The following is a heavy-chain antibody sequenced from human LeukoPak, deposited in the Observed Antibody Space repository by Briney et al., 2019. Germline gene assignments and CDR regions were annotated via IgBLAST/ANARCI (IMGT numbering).Heavy chain of an antibody. CDR2: ISISSSYI. Sequence: PGGSLRLSCAASAFTFSNYNMNWVRQAPGKGLEWVSSISISSSYIYYTDSVKGRFTISRDNAKNSLYLQMNSLGAEDTAVYYCVRSRLSGSNYPYYFDSWGQGTLVIVSS. CDR1: AFTFSNYN. CDR3: VRSRLSGSNYPYYFDS. D-gene: IGHD1-26*01. V-gene: IGHV3-21*01. J-gene: IGHJ4*02.